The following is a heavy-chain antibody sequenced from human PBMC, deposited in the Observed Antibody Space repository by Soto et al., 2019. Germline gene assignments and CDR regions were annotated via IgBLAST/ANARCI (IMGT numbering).Heavy chain of an antibody. Sequence: EVQLVESGGGLVKPGGSLRLSCAASGFTFSSYSMNWVRQAPGKGLEWVSSISSSSSYIYYADSVKGRFTISRDNAKNSLYLQTNSLRAEDTAVYYCARRHSSGWRYYYYGMDVWGQGTTVTVSS. D-gene: IGHD6-19*01. J-gene: IGHJ6*02. CDR1: GFTFSSYS. CDR2: ISSSSSYI. CDR3: ARRHSSGWRYYYYGMDV. V-gene: IGHV3-21*01.